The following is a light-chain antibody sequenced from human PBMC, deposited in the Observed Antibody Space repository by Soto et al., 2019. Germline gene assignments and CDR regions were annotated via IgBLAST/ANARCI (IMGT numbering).Light chain of an antibody. J-gene: IGKJ1*01. CDR2: KVF. Sequence: DVVLTQSPLSLPVTLGQPASISCRSSQSLVYSDGNTYLYWFHQRPGQSPRRLIYKVFNRDSGVADRFSCSGSGIDFTLEICRVEAEDVGVYYCMEGSHWWTFGQGTRVEI. CDR1: QSLVYSDGNTY. V-gene: IGKV2-30*01. CDR3: MEGSHWWT.